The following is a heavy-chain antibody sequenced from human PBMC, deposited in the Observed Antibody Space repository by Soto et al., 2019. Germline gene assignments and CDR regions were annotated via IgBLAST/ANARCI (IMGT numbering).Heavy chain of an antibody. V-gene: IGHV4-4*02. D-gene: IGHD6-19*01. J-gene: IGHJ3*01. CDR2: IFHSGDT. Sequence: QVQLQESGPGLVKPSGTLSLTCAVSGDSISNSRWWTWVRQPPGKGLGWIGDIFHSGDTNYNPSLNSRVFISVDKSQNQFYLKVSSVTAADRAVYYCAYSTGWYRHDVWGQGTLVNVSS. CDR3: AYSTGWYRHDV. CDR1: GDSISNSRW.